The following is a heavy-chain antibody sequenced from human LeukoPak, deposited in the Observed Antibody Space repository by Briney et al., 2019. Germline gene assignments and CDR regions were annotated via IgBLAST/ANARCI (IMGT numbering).Heavy chain of an antibody. Sequence: GASVKVSCKASGGTFSSYAISWVRQAPGQGLEWMGGIIPISGTANYAQKFQGRVTITADESTSTAYMELSSLRSEDTAVYYCARPTYLNGIAVAGYYGMDVWGQGTTVTVSS. CDR1: GGTFSSYA. J-gene: IGHJ6*02. CDR2: IIPISGTA. D-gene: IGHD6-19*01. CDR3: ARPTYLNGIAVAGYYGMDV. V-gene: IGHV1-69*13.